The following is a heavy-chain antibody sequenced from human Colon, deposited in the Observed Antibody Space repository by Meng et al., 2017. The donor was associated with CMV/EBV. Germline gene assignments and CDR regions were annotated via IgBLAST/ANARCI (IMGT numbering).Heavy chain of an antibody. CDR2: MSPINGKT. D-gene: IGHD2-15*01. V-gene: IGHV1-8*02. J-gene: IGHJ5*02. CDR3: ARGRGGGKWFDP. Sequence: EASGYIFSNYDIYWMRQAPGQGLEWMGWMSPINGKTGYAQKFQGRVTMSKNTSISTAYMELSSLTLDDTAVYYCARGRGGGKWFDPWGQGTLVTVSS. CDR1: GYIFSNYD.